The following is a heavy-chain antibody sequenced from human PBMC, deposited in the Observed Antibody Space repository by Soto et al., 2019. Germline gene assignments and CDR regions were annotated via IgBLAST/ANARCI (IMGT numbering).Heavy chain of an antibody. CDR1: GYTFPGYD. CDR2: INPNSGVT. J-gene: IGHJ6*02. V-gene: IGHV1-2*04. CDR3: ARCPTRVEIRGLSYYGMDV. Sequence: SGEVSFRASGYTFPGYDMHWVREAPGQGLEWMGWINPNSGVTNYAQNFQGWVTMTRDTSISTAYMELSRLRSDDTAVYYCARCPTRVEIRGLSYYGMDVWGQGTTVIVSS. D-gene: IGHD1-7*01.